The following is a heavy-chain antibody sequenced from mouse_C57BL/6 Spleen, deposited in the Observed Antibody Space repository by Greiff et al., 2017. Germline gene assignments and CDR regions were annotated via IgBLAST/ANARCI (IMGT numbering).Heavy chain of an antibody. CDR1: GYSITSGYY. V-gene: IGHV3-6*01. CDR3: ARALPVGRYFDY. D-gene: IGHD5-5*01. CDR2: ISYDGSN. Sequence: EVKLMESGPGLVKPSQSLSLTCSVTGYSITSGYYWNWIRQFPGNKLEWMGYISYDGSNNYNPSLKNRISITRDTSKNQFFLKLNSVTTEDTATYYCARALPVGRYFDYWGQGTTLTVSS. J-gene: IGHJ2*01.